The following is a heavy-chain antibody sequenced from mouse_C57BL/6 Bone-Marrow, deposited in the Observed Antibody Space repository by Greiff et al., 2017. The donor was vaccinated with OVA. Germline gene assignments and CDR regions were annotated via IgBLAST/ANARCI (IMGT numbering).Heavy chain of an antibody. CDR1: GFTFSDYG. V-gene: IGHV5-17*01. J-gene: IGHJ4*01. CDR2: ISSGSSTI. CDR3: ARPSDGYYDYYAMDY. D-gene: IGHD2-3*01. Sequence: EVQLVESGGGLVKPGGSLKLSCAASGFTFSDYGMHWVRQAPEKGLEWVAYISSGSSTIYYADTVKGRFTISRDNAKHTLFLQMTSLRAEDTAMYYCARPSDGYYDYYAMDYWGQGTSVTVSS.